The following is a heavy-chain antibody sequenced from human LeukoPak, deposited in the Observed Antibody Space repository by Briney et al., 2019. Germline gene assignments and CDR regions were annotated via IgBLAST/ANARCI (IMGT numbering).Heavy chain of an antibody. CDR2: ISSSGNTK. V-gene: IGHV3-48*02. D-gene: IGHD4-17*01. J-gene: IGHJ4*02. Sequence: GGSLRLSCAASGFTFSSHSMNWVSQAPGKGLEWVSYISSSGNTKHYVDSVKGRFTISRDNAKNSVYLQMNSLRDEDTAVYYCARDLTSVPTRWGQGTLVTVSS. CDR1: GFTFSSHS. CDR3: ARDLTSVPTR.